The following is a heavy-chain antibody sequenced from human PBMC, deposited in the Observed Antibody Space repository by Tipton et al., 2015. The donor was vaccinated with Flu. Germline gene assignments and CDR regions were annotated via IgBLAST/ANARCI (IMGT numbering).Heavy chain of an antibody. CDR1: GFTSINYD. J-gene: IGHJ4*02. Sequence: SLRLSCATSGFTSINYDMSWVRQAPGKGLEWVSTISGSGGSTYYADSVKGRFTISRDNSKNTLYLQMNSLRAEDTAVYYCAKDATGITIFGVGYFDYWGQGTLVTVSS. D-gene: IGHD3-3*01. V-gene: IGHV3-23*01. CDR2: ISGSGGST. CDR3: AKDATGITIFGVGYFDY.